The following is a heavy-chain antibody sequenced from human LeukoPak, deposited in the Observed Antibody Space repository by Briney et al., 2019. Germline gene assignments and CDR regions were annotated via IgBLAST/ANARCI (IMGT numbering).Heavy chain of an antibody. D-gene: IGHD3-22*01. CDR3: ARGTYYYDSSGYYFDY. CDR2: IKQDGSEK. CDR1: GFTFSSYW. J-gene: IGHJ4*02. V-gene: IGHV3-7*01. Sequence: GGSLRLSCAAPGFTFSSYWMSWVRQAPGKGLEWVANIKQDGSEKYYVDSVKGRFTISRDNAKNSLYLQMNSLRAEDTAVYYCARGTYYYDSSGYYFDYWGQGTLVTVSS.